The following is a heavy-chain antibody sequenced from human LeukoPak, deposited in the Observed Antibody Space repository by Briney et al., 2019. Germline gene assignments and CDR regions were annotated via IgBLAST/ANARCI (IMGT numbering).Heavy chain of an antibody. Sequence: PSETLSLTCTVSGGSISSYYWSWIRQPAGKGLEWIGRIYTSGSTNYNPSLKSRVTMSVDTSKNQFSLKLSSVTAADTAVYYCARGYCSSTSCNYYYYYMDVWGKGTTVTVSS. J-gene: IGHJ6*03. D-gene: IGHD2-2*01. CDR1: GGSISSYY. V-gene: IGHV4-4*07. CDR3: ARGYCSSTSCNYYYYYMDV. CDR2: IYTSGST.